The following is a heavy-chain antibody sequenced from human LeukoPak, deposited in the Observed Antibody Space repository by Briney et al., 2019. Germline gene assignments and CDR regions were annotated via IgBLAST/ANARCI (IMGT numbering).Heavy chain of an antibody. CDR1: GFTFSSYA. D-gene: IGHD3-16*01. J-gene: IGHJ4*02. Sequence: GGSLRLSCAASGFTFSSYAMSWVRQAPGKRLEWVSAISGSGGSTYYADSVKGRFTISRDNSKNTLYLQMNSLRAEDTAVYYCAKAPTFFWGGYNYWGQGTLVTVSS. V-gene: IGHV3-23*01. CDR2: ISGSGGST. CDR3: AKAPTFFWGGYNY.